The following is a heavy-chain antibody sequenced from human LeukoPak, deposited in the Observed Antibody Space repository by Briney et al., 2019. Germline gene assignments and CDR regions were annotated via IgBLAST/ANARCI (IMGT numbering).Heavy chain of an antibody. D-gene: IGHD3-16*02. CDR1: GGSISSSDYY. V-gene: IGHV4-39*01. J-gene: IGHJ4*02. CDR3: ARRRSYDYVWGTYRVHDY. CDR2: MYYNGST. Sequence: PSETLSLTCTVSGGSISSSDYYWGWIRQPPGKGLEWIGSMYYNGSTYYNPSLKSRVTIFVDTSKNLFSLRLSSVTAADTAVYYCARRRSYDYVWGTYRVHDYWGQGTLVTVSS.